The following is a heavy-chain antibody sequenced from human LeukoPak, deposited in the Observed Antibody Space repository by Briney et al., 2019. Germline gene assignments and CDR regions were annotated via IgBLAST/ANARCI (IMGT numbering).Heavy chain of an antibody. CDR1: GFSFSSYR. D-gene: IGHD6-6*01. Sequence: PGGSLRLSCAASGFSFSSYRMNWVRQAPGKGLEWVASISSNNGYIYYADSVKGRFTISRDNGENSLRLQMNSLRAEDAAVYYCARDLGTRKSIAFADWGQGTLVTVSS. J-gene: IGHJ4*02. CDR2: ISSNNGYI. V-gene: IGHV3-21*01. CDR3: ARDLGTRKSIAFAD.